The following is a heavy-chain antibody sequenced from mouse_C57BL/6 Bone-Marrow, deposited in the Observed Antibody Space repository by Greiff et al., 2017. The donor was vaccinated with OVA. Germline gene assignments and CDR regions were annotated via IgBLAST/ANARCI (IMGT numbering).Heavy chain of an antibody. CDR2: IYPGDGDT. Sequence: VKLLESGPELVKPGASVKISCKASGYAFSSSWMNWVKQRPGKGLEWIGRIYPGDGDTNYNGKFKGKATLTADKSSSTAYMQLSSLTSEDSAVYFCSYYSNSFAYWGQGTLVTVSA. V-gene: IGHV1-82*01. CDR1: GYAFSSSW. J-gene: IGHJ3*01. CDR3: SYYSNSFAY. D-gene: IGHD2-5*01.